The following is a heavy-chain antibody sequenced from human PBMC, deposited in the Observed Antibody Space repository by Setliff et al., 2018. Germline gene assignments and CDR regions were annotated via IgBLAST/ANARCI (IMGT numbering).Heavy chain of an antibody. J-gene: IGHJ5*02. CDR3: ARSRSNFWSGYFNWFDP. CDR2: IYPGDSDT. V-gene: IGHV5-51*01. Sequence: GESLKISCKGSGYRFTSYWIGWVRQMTGKGLEWMGIIYPGDSDTRYSPSFQGQVTISADKSISTAYLQWSSLKASDTAMYYCARSRSNFWSGYFNWFDPWGQGTLVTVSS. D-gene: IGHD3-3*01. CDR1: GYRFTSYW.